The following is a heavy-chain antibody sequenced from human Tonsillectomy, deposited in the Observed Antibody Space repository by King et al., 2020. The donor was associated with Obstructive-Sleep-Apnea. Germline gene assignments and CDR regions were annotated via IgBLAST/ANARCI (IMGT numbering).Heavy chain of an antibody. Sequence: QLQESGPGLVKPSQTLSLTCTVSGGSISGGGYYWSWIRQHPGKGLEWIGYIYYSGSTYYNPSLKSRVTISVDTSKNQFSLKLSSVTAADTAVYYCASPPLDYGGNSGIPGYFQHWGQGTLVTVSS. CDR1: GGSISGGGYY. CDR3: ASPPLDYGGNSGIPGYFQH. CDR2: IYYSGST. J-gene: IGHJ1*01. V-gene: IGHV4-31*03. D-gene: IGHD4-23*01.